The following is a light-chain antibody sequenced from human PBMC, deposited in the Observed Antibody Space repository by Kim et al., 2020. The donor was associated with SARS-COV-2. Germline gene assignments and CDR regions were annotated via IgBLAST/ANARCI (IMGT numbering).Light chain of an antibody. V-gene: IGKV1-5*03. CDR3: QHYSRFPYT. J-gene: IGKJ2*01. CDR2: LAS. Sequence: DIQMTQSPSTLSASVGDRVTITCRASQTISTWLAWYQQKPGKAPNLLIYLASTLDSGVPSRFIGSGSGTEFTLTIDSLQPDDFATYYCQHYSRFPYTFGQGTKVDIK. CDR1: QTISTW.